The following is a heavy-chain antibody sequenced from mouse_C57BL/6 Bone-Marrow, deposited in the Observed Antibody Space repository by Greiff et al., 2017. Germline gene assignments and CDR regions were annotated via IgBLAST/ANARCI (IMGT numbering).Heavy chain of an antibody. J-gene: IGHJ4*01. Sequence: VVESGEGLVKPGGSLKLSCAASGFTFSSYAMSWVRQTPEKRLEWVAYISSGGDYIYYADTVKGRFTISRDNARNTLYLQMSSLKSEDTAMYYCTRDYYYGFYAMDYWGQGTSVTVSS. D-gene: IGHD1-1*01. CDR1: GFTFSSYA. CDR2: ISSGGDYI. CDR3: TRDYYYGFYAMDY. V-gene: IGHV5-9-1*02.